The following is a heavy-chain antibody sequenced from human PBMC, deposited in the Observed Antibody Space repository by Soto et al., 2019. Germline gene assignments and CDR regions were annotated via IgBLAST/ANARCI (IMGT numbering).Heavy chain of an antibody. D-gene: IGHD3-3*01. V-gene: IGHV4-34*01. CDR2: INHSGST. CDR3: ARGSSKVLRFLEWSPSYYFDY. J-gene: IGHJ4*02. Sequence: SETLSLTCAVYGGSFSGYYWSWIRQPPGKGLEWIGEINHSGSTNYNPSLKSRVTISVDTSKNQFSLKLSSVTAADTAVYYCARGSSKVLRFLEWSPSYYFDYWGQGTLVTVSS. CDR1: GGSFSGYY.